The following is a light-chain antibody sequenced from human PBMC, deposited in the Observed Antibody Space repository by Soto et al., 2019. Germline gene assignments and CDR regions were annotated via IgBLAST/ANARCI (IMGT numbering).Light chain of an antibody. CDR3: QSYASSLSGWV. V-gene: IGLV1-40*01. CDR1: SSNSGAGYN. Sequence: QSVLTQPPSVSGAPGQRVTISCTGSSSNSGAGYNVHWYQQLPGTAHKLLIYGNSNRPSGVPDRFSGSKSGTSASLAITGLQAEDEDEYYCQSYASSLSGWVFGGGTKLTVL. CDR2: GNS. J-gene: IGLJ3*02.